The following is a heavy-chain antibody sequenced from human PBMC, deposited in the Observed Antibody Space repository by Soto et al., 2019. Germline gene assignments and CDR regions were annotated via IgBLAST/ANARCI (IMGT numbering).Heavy chain of an antibody. V-gene: IGHV4-59*08. J-gene: IGHJ4*02. CDR1: GGPLGTYY. Sequence: SGTVSRKCADFGGPLGTYYWSWIRQPPGKGLEWIGYIYYSGSTYYNPSLKSRVTISVDTSKNQFSLKLSSVTAADTAVYYCARVGAPGYDSSGFDYWGQGTLVTVSS. CDR2: IYYSGST. CDR3: ARVGAPGYDSSGFDY. D-gene: IGHD3-22*01.